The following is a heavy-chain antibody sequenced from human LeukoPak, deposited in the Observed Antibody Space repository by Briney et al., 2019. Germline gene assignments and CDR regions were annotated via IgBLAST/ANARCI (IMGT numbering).Heavy chain of an antibody. Sequence: PGGSLRLSCAASGFTFSSYAMSWVRQAPGKGLEWVSAISGSGGSTYYADSVKGRFTISRDNSKNTLYLQMNSLRAEDTAVYYCAKDYALSWVAPPLFYFDYWGQGTLVTVSS. CDR1: GFTFSSYA. D-gene: IGHD2-15*01. CDR2: ISGSGGST. J-gene: IGHJ4*02. V-gene: IGHV3-23*01. CDR3: AKDYALSWVAPPLFYFDY.